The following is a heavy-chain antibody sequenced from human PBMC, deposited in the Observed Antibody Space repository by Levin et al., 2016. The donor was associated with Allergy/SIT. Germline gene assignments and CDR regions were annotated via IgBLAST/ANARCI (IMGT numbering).Heavy chain of an antibody. CDR2: INHSGST. CDR1: GGSFSGYY. CDR3: ARARKRGIAAAGRNWFDP. V-gene: IGHV4-34*01. Sequence: SETLSLTCAVYGGSFSGYYWSWIRQPPGKGLEWIGEINHSGSTNYNPSLKSRVTISVDTSKNQFSLKLSSVTAADTAVYYCARARKRGIAAAGRNWFDPWGQGTLVTVSS. J-gene: IGHJ5*02. D-gene: IGHD6-13*01.